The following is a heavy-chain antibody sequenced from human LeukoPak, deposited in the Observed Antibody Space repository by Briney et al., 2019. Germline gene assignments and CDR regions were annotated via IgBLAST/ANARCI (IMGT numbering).Heavy chain of an antibody. CDR2: INPSGGST. V-gene: IGHV1-46*01. CDR1: GYTFTSYY. D-gene: IGHD3-22*01. J-gene: IGHJ4*02. CDR3: AREPGVYYYDSSGFDY. Sequence: ASVKVSCKASGYTFTSYYMHWVRQAPGQGLEWMGIINPSGGSTSYAQKFQGRVTMTRDTSTSTVYMELSSLRSEDTAVYYCAREPGVYYYDSSGFDYWGQGTLVTVSS.